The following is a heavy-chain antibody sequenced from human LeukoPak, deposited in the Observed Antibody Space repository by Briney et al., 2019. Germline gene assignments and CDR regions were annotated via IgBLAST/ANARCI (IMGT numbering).Heavy chain of an antibody. CDR3: TTDPLFSGSGWYGDYYYYGMDV. Sequence: GGSLRLSCAASGFTFSNAWMSWVRQAPGKGLEWVGRIKSKTDGGTTDYAAPVKGRFTISRDDSKHTLYLQMNSLKTEDTAVYYCTTDPLFSGSGWYGDYYYYGMDVWGQGTTVTVSS. CDR2: IKSKTDGGTT. J-gene: IGHJ6*02. D-gene: IGHD6-19*01. CDR1: GFTFSNAW. V-gene: IGHV3-15*01.